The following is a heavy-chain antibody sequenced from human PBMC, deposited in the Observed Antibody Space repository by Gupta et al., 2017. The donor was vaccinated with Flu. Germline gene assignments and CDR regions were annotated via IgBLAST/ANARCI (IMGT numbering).Heavy chain of an antibody. Sequence: QVHLQESGPGLVKPSGTLSLTCAVSGGSFSSDTWWTWVRQPPGKGLEWIGEISHRGTTNYNPSLESRVTIFQDKSKSQFYLNLTSVTAADTAVYYCARFFQTGILDFWGQGSLVAVSS. J-gene: IGHJ4*02. CDR3: ARFFQTGILDF. D-gene: IGHD3-10*01. CDR1: GGSFSSDTW. V-gene: IGHV4-4*02. CDR2: ISHRGTT.